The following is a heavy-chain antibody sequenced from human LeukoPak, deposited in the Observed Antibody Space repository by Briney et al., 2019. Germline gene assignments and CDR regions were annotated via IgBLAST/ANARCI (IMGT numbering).Heavy chain of an antibody. D-gene: IGHD1-26*01. CDR3: AKDLGRSWYIDY. V-gene: IGHV3-30*18. J-gene: IGHJ4*02. Sequence: PGRSLRLSCAASGFTFSSYGMHWVRQAPGKGLEWVAVISYDGSNKYYADSVKGRFTISRDNSKNTLYLQMNSLRAEDTAVYYCAKDLGRSWYIDYWGQGTLVTVSS. CDR2: ISYDGSNK. CDR1: GFTFSSYG.